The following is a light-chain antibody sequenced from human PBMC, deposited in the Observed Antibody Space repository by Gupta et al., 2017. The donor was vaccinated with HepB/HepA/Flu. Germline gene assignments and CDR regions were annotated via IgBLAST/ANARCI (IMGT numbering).Light chain of an antibody. Sequence: IPMTKSPSSLSAAVVDRVTITCRASQSISSYLNWYQQKPGKAPKLLIYAASSLQSGVPSRFIDSGYWTDFTLTIGSLQPEDFATYYCQQSDSTPCTFGHGTKVDIK. V-gene: IGKV1-39*01. CDR1: QSISSY. CDR2: AAS. J-gene: IGKJ2*02. CDR3: QQSDSTPCT.